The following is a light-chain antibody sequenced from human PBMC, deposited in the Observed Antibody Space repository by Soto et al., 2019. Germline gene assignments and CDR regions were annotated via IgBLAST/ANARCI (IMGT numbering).Light chain of an antibody. CDR2: TVT. V-gene: IGLV2-11*01. CDR3: CSYAGSSSYV. J-gene: IGLJ1*01. CDR1: SSDIGGYNY. Sequence: QSALTQPRSVSGSPGQSATISCTGTSSDIGGYNYVSWYQQHPGKAPKLMIYTVTKRPPGVPDRFSGSKSDNTAYLTISGLQADDEADYYCCSYAGSSSYVFGTGTKVTVL.